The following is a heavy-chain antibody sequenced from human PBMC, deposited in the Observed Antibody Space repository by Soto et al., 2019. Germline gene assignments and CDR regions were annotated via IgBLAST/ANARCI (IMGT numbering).Heavy chain of an antibody. CDR1: GYSISSGYY. D-gene: IGHD3-10*01. V-gene: IGHV4-38-2*01. CDR2: IYHSGST. Sequence: SETLSLTCAVSGYSISSGYYWGWIRQPPGKGLEWIGSIYHSGSTYYNPSPKSRVTISVDTSKNQFSLKLSSVTAADTAVYYCARVAVLWFGELLSPFDYWGQGTLVTVSS. J-gene: IGHJ4*02. CDR3: ARVAVLWFGELLSPFDY.